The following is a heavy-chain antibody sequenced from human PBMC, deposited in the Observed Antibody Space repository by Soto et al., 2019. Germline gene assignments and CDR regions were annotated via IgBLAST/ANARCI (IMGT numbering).Heavy chain of an antibody. V-gene: IGHV1-18*01. D-gene: IGHD1-26*01. CDR1: GYTFTSYG. CDR3: ARDAAVGLFDY. Sequence: GXSVKVSCKASGYTFTSYGISWVRQAPGQGLEWMGWINPYNGNTKYAQKLQGRVTMTTDTSTSTAYMELRSLRSDDTAVYYCARDAAVGLFDYWGQGTLVTVSS. CDR2: INPYNGNT. J-gene: IGHJ4*02.